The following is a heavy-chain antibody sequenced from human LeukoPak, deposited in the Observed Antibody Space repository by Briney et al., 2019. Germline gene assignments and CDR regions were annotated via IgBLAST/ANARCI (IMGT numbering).Heavy chain of an antibody. D-gene: IGHD2-21*01. CDR3: AKDIQGSY. Sequence: GGSLRLSCAASGFIFSTYAMHWVRQAPGKGLEWVSLVSSSGANTYYADSVKGRFTISRDNSKNTVYLQMNSLRAEDTAIYYCAKDIQGSYWGQGTLVTVSS. J-gene: IGHJ4*02. CDR2: VSSSGANT. V-gene: IGHV3-23*01. CDR1: GFIFSTYA.